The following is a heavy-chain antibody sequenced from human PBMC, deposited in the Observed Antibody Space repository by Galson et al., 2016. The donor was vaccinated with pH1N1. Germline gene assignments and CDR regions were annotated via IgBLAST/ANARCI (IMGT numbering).Heavy chain of an antibody. CDR3: ARETLGVAGLDH. V-gene: IGHV4-39*02. CDR1: GGSIRSSSYY. Sequence: LSLTCSVSGGSIRSSSYYWGWIRQPPGKGLEWIATIHYNGNTYHNPSLKSRVTMSVDTSKIQFSLQLSSVTAADTAVYYCARETLGVAGLDHWGQGTLVTVSS. CDR2: IHYNGNT. D-gene: IGHD6-19*01. J-gene: IGHJ4*02.